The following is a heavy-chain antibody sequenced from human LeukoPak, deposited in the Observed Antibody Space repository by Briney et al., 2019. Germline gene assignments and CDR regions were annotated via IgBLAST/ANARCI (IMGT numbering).Heavy chain of an antibody. D-gene: IGHD4-17*01. CDR1: GFTFSSYA. Sequence: GQSLRLSCAASGFTFSSYAMSWVRQAPRRGLEWDSGIRGSGSITYYTDSVKRRYTPSRDNSKNTLYLQMNSLRAEDTALYYCAKVTSVITWYYFDYWGQGTLVTVSS. CDR3: AKVTSVITWYYFDY. CDR2: IRGSGSIT. V-gene: IGHV3-23*01. J-gene: IGHJ4*02.